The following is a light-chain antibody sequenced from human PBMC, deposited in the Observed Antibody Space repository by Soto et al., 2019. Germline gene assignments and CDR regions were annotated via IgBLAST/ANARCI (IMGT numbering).Light chain of an antibody. CDR2: DVS. J-gene: IGLJ3*02. CDR3: SSYTSSSTLWV. CDR1: SSDVGGYNY. Sequence: QSALTQPASVSGSPGQSITISYTGTSSDVGGYNYVSWYQQHPGKAPKLMIYDVSNRPSGVSNRFSGSKSGNTASLTISGLQAEDEADYYCSSYTSSSTLWVFGGGTKLTVL. V-gene: IGLV2-14*01.